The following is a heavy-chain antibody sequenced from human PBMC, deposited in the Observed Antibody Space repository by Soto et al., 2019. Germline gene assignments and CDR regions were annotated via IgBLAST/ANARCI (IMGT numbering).Heavy chain of an antibody. CDR2: IIPIFGTA. CDR1: GGTFSSYA. Sequence: QVQLVQSGAEVKKPGSSVKVSCKASGGTFSSYASSWVRQAPGQGLEWMGGIIPIFGTANYAQKFQGRVTITADESTGTAYIELRSLRSEDTAVYYCASHSYGYFPHYYHGMDVWGQGTTVTVSS. J-gene: IGHJ6*02. V-gene: IGHV1-69*12. D-gene: IGHD5-18*01. CDR3: ASHSYGYFPHYYHGMDV.